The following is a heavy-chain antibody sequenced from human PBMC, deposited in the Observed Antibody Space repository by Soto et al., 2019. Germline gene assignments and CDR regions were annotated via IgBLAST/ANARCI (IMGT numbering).Heavy chain of an antibody. Sequence: GGSLRLSCAASGFTFSSYWMNWVRQAPGKGLEWVANIKQDGSEKYYVDSVKGRFTISRDNVKNSLYLQMNSLRAEDTAVYYCARDIGTTKDAFDIWGQGTMVTVSS. CDR2: IKQDGSEK. CDR1: GFTFSSYW. CDR3: ARDIGTTKDAFDI. J-gene: IGHJ3*02. V-gene: IGHV3-7*01. D-gene: IGHD1-1*01.